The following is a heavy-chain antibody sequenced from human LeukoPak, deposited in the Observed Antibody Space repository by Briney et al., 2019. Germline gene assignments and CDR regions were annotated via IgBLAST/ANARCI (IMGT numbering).Heavy chain of an antibody. CDR2: INHSGST. Sequence: SETLSLTCAVYGGSFSGYYWSWIRQPPGKGLEWIGEINHSGSTNYNPSLKSRVTISVDTSKNQFSLKLSSVTAADTAVYYCARRGAARPIDYWGQGTLATVSS. J-gene: IGHJ4*02. CDR3: ARRGAARPIDY. CDR1: GGSFSGYY. V-gene: IGHV4-34*01. D-gene: IGHD6-6*01.